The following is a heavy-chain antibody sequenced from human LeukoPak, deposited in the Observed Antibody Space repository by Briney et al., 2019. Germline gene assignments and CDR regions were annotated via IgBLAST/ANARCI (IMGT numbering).Heavy chain of an antibody. Sequence: PSETLSLTCSVSGASVSSDYWNWIRQSPGRGLEWIGYTHYRGDINYNPSLKSRLTKSVDASSNQVSLKLSSVTAADAAVYYCGRNLGSGSDHWGQGTLVTVSS. V-gene: IGHV4-59*02. CDR2: THYRGDI. CDR1: GASVSSDY. J-gene: IGHJ4*02. CDR3: GRNLGSGSDH. D-gene: IGHD3-10*01.